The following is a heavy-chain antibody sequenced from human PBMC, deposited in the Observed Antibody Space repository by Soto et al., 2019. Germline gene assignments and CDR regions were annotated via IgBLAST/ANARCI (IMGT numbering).Heavy chain of an antibody. D-gene: IGHD2-21*01. J-gene: IGHJ4*01. V-gene: IGHV3-23*01. CDR2: RSASGGST. CDR1: GFTFASYA. CDR3: ARGTGGAYPRRGLNEY. Sequence: VGSLILSCAPSGFTFASYAVRSVRPAPGKGPEWVSARSASGGSTYYADSVTGRFTISRDNSKKTLYRQMNSLRAEDTGAYSCARGTGGAYPRRGLNEYWG.